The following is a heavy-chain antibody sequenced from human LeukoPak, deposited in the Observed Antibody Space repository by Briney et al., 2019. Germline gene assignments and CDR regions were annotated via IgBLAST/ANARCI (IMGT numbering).Heavy chain of an antibody. CDR3: ARARVEMATMDAFDI. J-gene: IGHJ3*02. CDR1: GFTFSSYS. V-gene: IGHV3-30*03. Sequence: GGSLRLSCAASGFTFSSYSMNWVRQAPGKGLEWVAVISYDGSNKYYADSVKGRFTISRDNSKNTLYLQMNSLRAEDTAVYYCARARVEMATMDAFDIWGQGTMVTVSS. D-gene: IGHD5-24*01. CDR2: ISYDGSNK.